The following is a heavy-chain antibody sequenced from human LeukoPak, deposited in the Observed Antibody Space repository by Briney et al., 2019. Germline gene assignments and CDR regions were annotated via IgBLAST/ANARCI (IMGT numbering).Heavy chain of an antibody. V-gene: IGHV4-59*08. CDR2: IYYSGST. CDR3: AAGTRNVYDY. CDR1: GVSISSYY. D-gene: IGHD6-13*01. Sequence: MSSETLSLTCTVSGVSISSYYWSWIRQPPGKGLEWIGYIYYSGSTNYNPSLKSRVTISVDTSKNQFSLKLSSVTAADTAVYYCAAGTRNVYDYWGQGTLVTVSS. J-gene: IGHJ4*02.